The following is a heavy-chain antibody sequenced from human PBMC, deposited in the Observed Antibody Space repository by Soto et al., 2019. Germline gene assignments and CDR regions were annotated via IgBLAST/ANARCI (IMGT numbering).Heavy chain of an antibody. V-gene: IGHV3-23*01. CDR2: ISGSGRST. CDR3: ARHWSAPGGYSGDYEAMFDY. J-gene: IGHJ4*02. CDR1: GFKFSSYA. D-gene: IGHD5-12*01. Sequence: GGSLRLSCAASGFKFSSYAMSWVRQAPGKGLEWVAVISGSGRSTYYADSVKGRFTISRDDSNNTLFLQMNTLRADDIAIYYCARHWSAPGGYSGDYEAMFDYWGQGTLVTVSS.